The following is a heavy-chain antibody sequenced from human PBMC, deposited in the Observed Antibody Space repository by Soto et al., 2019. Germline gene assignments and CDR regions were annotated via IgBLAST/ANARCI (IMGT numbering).Heavy chain of an antibody. CDR2: IWYDGSNK. D-gene: IGHD2-15*01. CDR1: GFTFSSYG. V-gene: IGHV3-33*01. J-gene: IGHJ5*02. Sequence: GGSLRLSCAASGFTFSSYGMHWVRQAPGKGLEWVAVIWYDGSNKYYADSVKGRFTISRDNSKNTLYLQMNSLRAEDTAVYYCARDPRRYCSGGSCLNWFDPWGQGTLVTVSS. CDR3: ARDPRRYCSGGSCLNWFDP.